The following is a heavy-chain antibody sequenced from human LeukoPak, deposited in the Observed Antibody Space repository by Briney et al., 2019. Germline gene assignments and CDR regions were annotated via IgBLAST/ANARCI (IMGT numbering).Heavy chain of an antibody. D-gene: IGHD3-10*01. CDR1: GGSISSGSYY. J-gene: IGHJ5*02. Sequence: PSETLSLTCTVSGGSISSGSYYWSWIRQPAGKGLEWIGRIYTSGSTNYNPSLKSRVTISVDTSKNQFSLKLSSVTAADTAVYYCARGSPYYYGSGSYSGWFDPWGQGTLVTVSS. CDR3: ARGSPYYYGSGSYSGWFDP. CDR2: IYTSGST. V-gene: IGHV4-61*02.